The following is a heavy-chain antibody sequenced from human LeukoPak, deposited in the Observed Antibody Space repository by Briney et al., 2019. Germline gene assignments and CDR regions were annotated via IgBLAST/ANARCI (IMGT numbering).Heavy chain of an antibody. D-gene: IGHD3-10*01. V-gene: IGHV3-43*02. Sequence: GGSLRLSCAASGFTFDDYAMHWVRQAPGKGLGWVSLISGDGGSTYYADSVKGRFTISRDNSKNSLYLQMNSLRTEDTALYYCAKDITMVRGVIAPFGYWGQGTLVTVSS. J-gene: IGHJ4*02. CDR2: ISGDGGST. CDR3: AKDITMVRGVIAPFGY. CDR1: GFTFDDYA.